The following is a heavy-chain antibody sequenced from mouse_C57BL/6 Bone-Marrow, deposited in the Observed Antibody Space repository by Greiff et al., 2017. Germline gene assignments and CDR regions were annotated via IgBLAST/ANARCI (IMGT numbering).Heavy chain of an antibody. CDR3: ARGDYDYDAIFAY. V-gene: IGHV1-81*01. CDR2: IYPRSGNT. Sequence: VKLQESGAELARPGASVKLSCKASGYTFTSYGISWVKQRTGQGLEWIGEIYPRSGNTYYNEKFKGKATLTADKSSSTAYMELRSLTSEDSAVYFCARGDYDYDAIFAYGGQGTLVTVSA. CDR1: GYTFTSYG. J-gene: IGHJ3*01. D-gene: IGHD2-4*01.